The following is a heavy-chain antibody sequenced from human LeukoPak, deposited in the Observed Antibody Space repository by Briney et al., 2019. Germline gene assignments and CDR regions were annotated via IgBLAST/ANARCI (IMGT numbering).Heavy chain of an antibody. Sequence: PGGSLRLSCAASGFTFSSYAMSWVRQAPGKGLEWVSAISGSGGSTYYADSVKGRFTISRDNSKNTLYLQMNSLRAEDTAVYYCAKALGMRIAAAGPFDYWGQGTLVTVSS. CDR1: GFTFSSYA. CDR3: AKALGMRIAAAGPFDY. D-gene: IGHD6-13*01. V-gene: IGHV3-23*01. J-gene: IGHJ4*02. CDR2: ISGSGGST.